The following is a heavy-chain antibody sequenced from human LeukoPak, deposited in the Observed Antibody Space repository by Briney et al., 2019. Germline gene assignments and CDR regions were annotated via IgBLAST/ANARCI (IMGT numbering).Heavy chain of an antibody. CDR2: IRYDGIDK. Sequence: PGGSLRLSCAVSGVIFSNYDIQWIRQVPGKGLTWLSLIRYDGIDKYYADSVEGRFTVSRDSPKNTLSLQMNSLRVEDTAVYYCARSLSAREYFQHWGQGTLVTVSS. V-gene: IGHV3-30*02. CDR1: GVIFSNYD. J-gene: IGHJ1*01. CDR3: ARSLSAREYFQH. D-gene: IGHD6-6*01.